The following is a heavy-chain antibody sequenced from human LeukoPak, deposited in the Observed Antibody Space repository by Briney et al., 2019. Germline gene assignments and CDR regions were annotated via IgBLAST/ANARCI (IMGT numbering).Heavy chain of an antibody. V-gene: IGHV3-73*01. CDR3: TRRNKDDSSGYYYD. CDR2: IRSKANNYAT. Sequence: GGSLRLSCAASGFTFSGSAMHWVRQASGKGLEWVGRIRSKANNYATAYAASVKGRFTISRGDSKNTAYLQMNSLKTEDTAVYYCTRRNKDDSSGYYYDWGQGTLVTVSS. D-gene: IGHD3-22*01. CDR1: GFTFSGSA. J-gene: IGHJ4*02.